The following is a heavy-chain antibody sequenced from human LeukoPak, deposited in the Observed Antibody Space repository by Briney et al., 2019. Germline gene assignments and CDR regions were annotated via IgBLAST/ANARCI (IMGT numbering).Heavy chain of an antibody. Sequence: SETLSLTCTVSGGSISSSSYYWGWIRQPPGKGLEWIGSIYYSGSTYYNPSLKSRVTISVDPSKTQFSLKLSSVPAADTAVYYCARDGGAAADDYYYYMDVWGKGTTVTVSS. V-gene: IGHV4-39*07. CDR1: GGSISSSSYY. CDR3: ARDGGAAADDYYYYMDV. D-gene: IGHD6-13*01. CDR2: IYYSGST. J-gene: IGHJ6*03.